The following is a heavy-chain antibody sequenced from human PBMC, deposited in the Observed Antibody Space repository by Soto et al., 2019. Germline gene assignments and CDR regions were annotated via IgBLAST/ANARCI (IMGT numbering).Heavy chain of an antibody. J-gene: IGHJ6*03. CDR2: IYYSGST. D-gene: IGHD3-16*01. CDR3: ARHTGFGLYYMDV. V-gene: IGHV4-59*08. Sequence: QVQLQESGPGLVKPSDTLSLTCTVSGGSISSYYWSWIRQPPGKGLEWIGYIYYSGSTNYNPSLNSRVTIQVDTSKNQFSLKRSSMTAADTAVYYCARHTGFGLYYMDVWGKGTTVTVSS. CDR1: GGSISSYY.